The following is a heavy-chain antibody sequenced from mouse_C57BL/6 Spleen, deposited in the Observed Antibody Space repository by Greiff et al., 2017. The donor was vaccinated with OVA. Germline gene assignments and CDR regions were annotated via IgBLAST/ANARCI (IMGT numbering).Heavy chain of an antibody. CDR3: ARSYYDYFDY. V-gene: IGHV1-61*01. CDR2: IYPSDSET. CDR1: GYTFTSYW. Sequence: VQLQQPGAELVRPGSSVKLSCKASGYTFTSYWMDWVKQRPGQGLEWIGNIYPSDSETHYNQKFKDKATLTVDKSSSTAYMQLSSLTSEDSAVYYCARSYYDYFDYWGQGTTLTVSS. D-gene: IGHD1-1*01. J-gene: IGHJ2*01.